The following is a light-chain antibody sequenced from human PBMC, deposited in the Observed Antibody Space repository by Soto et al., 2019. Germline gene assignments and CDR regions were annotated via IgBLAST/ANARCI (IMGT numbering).Light chain of an antibody. CDR1: QSVRNS. J-gene: IGKJ1*01. CDR3: QQYYNWPWT. CDR2: GIS. Sequence: EIVLTQSRATLSMSPGERATLTCRASQSVRNSLAWYQQKAGQAPRLLISGISTRATGISARFSGSGSGTEFTLTFSSLQSEDFAVYYCQQYYNWPWTVGQGTKVDIK. V-gene: IGKV3-15*01.